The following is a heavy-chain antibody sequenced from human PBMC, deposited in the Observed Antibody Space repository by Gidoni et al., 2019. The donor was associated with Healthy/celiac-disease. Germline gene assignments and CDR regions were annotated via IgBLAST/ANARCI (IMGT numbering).Heavy chain of an antibody. J-gene: IGHJ6*03. V-gene: IGHV4-59*01. D-gene: IGHD6-13*01. Sequence: QVQLQESGPGLVKPSANLSLTCTVSGGSISSYYWSWIRQPPGKGLEWIGYIYYIGSTNYNPSLKSRVTISVDTSKNQFSLKLSSVTAADTAVYYCARVGAAADSYYYYYMDVWGKGTTVTVSS. CDR2: IYYIGST. CDR1: GGSISSYY. CDR3: ARVGAAADSYYYYYMDV.